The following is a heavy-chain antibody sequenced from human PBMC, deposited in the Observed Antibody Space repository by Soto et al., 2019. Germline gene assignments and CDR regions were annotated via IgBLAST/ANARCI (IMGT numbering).Heavy chain of an antibody. D-gene: IGHD1-26*01. CDR2: IYFSGST. Sequence: SDTLSLTCSVSRGSMDSYYWSWIRQTPGQGLEWLEYIYFSGSTRYNPSLKSRLTISLDKSKRQFSMSLSSVTAADTAVDDGAMSVDTPGTKRDVWSKGTLVTV. CDR1: RGSMDSYY. V-gene: IGHV4-4*09. J-gene: IGHJ4*02. CDR3: AMSVDTPGTKRDV.